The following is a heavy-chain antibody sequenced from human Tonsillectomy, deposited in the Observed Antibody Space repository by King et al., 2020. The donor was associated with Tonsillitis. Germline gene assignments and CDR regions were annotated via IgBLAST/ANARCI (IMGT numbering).Heavy chain of an antibody. CDR1: GVTFTNYA. D-gene: IGHD3-10*01. Sequence: VQLVESGGGVVQPGGSLRLSCAASGVTFTNYAMSWFRQAPGKGPEWVSGISRTTGRTFYADTVKGRFTISRDKSINTLYLQMSNLRAEDTAIYYCATAVPSDQLYYGTGVDVWGPGAPVTVSS. CDR3: ATAVPSDQLYYGTGVDV. V-gene: IGHV3-23*04. CDR2: ISRTTGRT. J-gene: IGHJ6*02.